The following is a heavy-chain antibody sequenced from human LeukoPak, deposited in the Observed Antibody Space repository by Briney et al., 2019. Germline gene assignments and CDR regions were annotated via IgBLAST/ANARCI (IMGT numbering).Heavy chain of an antibody. V-gene: IGHV3-7*01. CDR2: IKEDGSRQ. CDR1: GFTFSTYW. CDR3: ARGGGGYDS. J-gene: IGHJ5*01. Sequence: GGSLRLSCAASGFTFSTYWMSWVRQTPGKGLERVANIKEDGSRQYYVDSVKGRFTISRDNAKNSLYLQMNSLRVEDTAVYYCARGGGGYDSWGQGTLVTVSS. D-gene: IGHD5-24*01.